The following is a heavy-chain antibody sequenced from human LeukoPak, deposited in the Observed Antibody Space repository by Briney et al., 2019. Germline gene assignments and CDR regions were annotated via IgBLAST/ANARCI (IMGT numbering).Heavy chain of an antibody. CDR1: GGSISSGGYY. V-gene: IGHV4-31*03. Sequence: SQTLSLTCTVSGGSISSGGYYWSWIRQHPGRGLEWIGYIYYSGSTYYNPSLKSRVTISVDTSKNQFSLKLSSVTAADTAVYYCARADEVVAYNWFDPWGQGTLVTVSS. D-gene: IGHD2-2*01. J-gene: IGHJ5*02. CDR2: IYYSGST. CDR3: ARADEVVAYNWFDP.